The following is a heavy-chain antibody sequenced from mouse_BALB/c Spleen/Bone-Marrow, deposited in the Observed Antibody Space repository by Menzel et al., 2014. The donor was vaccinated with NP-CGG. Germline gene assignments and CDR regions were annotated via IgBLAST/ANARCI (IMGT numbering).Heavy chain of an antibody. CDR1: GFTFTDYY. J-gene: IGHJ4*01. CDR3: ARDYYGNIYAMDY. D-gene: IGHD1-1*01. V-gene: IGHV7-3*02. CDR2: IRNKSNGYTT. Sequence: EVKLMESGGGLVQPGGSLRLSCATSGFTFTDYYMSWVRQPPGKALEWLGSIRNKSNGYTTEYSASVKGRFTISRDNSQSILYLQMNTLRAEDSATYYCARDYYGNIYAMDYWGQGTSVTVSS.